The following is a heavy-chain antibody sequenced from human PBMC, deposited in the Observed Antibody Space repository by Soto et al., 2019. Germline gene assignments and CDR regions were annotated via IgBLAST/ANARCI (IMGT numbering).Heavy chain of an antibody. CDR3: AKLYVFWGGYYTAVDY. CDR1: GFTFSSYA. D-gene: IGHD3-3*01. Sequence: PGGSLRLSCAASGFTFSSYAMSWVRQAPGKGLEWVSAISGSGGSTYYADSVKGRFTISRDNSKNTLYLQMNSLRAEDTAVYYCAKLYVFWGGYYTAVDYGAQGPLATVSS. J-gene: IGHJ4*02. V-gene: IGHV3-23*01. CDR2: ISGSGGST.